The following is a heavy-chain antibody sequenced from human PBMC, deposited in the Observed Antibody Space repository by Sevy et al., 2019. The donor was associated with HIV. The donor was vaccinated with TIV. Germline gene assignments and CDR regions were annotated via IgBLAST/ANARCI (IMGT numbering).Heavy chain of an antibody. D-gene: IGHD2-21*01. Sequence: GGSLRRSCAAYGFSYSSYGMHWVRQAPGKGLEWVAYIQYDGSNKDYADSVKGRFTISRDNSKNTLDLQMNSLRVEETAVYYCVKEGGGEGGDHWGQGTLVTVSS. J-gene: IGHJ4*02. CDR2: IQYDGSNK. CDR3: VKEGGGEGGDH. CDR1: GFSYSSYG. V-gene: IGHV3-30*02.